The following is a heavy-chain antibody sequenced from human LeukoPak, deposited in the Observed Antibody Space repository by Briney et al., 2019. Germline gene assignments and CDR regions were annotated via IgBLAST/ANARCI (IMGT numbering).Heavy chain of an antibody. CDR1: GGSISSYY. J-gene: IGHJ5*02. CDR3: ARDDGSGMGGWFDP. Sequence: SETLSLTCTVSGGSISSYYWSWIRQPPGKGLEWIGYIYYSGSTNYNPSLKSRVTISVDTSKNQFSLKLSSVTAADTAVYYCARDDGSGMGGWFDPWGQGTLVTVSS. D-gene: IGHD3-10*01. CDR2: IYYSGST. V-gene: IGHV4-59*01.